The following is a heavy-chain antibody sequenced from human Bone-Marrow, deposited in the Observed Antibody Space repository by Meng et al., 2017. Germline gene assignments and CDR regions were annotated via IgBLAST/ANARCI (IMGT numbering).Heavy chain of an antibody. J-gene: IGHJ4*02. D-gene: IGHD4-11*01. CDR3: ARGPTTMAHDFDY. CDR2: INHSGST. Sequence: ESLKISCAASGFTFSYYAMSWVRQAPGKGLEWIGEINHSGSTNYNPSLESRATISVDTSQNNLSLKLSSVTAADSAVYYCARGPTTMAHDFDYWGQGTQVTVSS. CDR1: GFTFSYYA. V-gene: IGHV4-34*01.